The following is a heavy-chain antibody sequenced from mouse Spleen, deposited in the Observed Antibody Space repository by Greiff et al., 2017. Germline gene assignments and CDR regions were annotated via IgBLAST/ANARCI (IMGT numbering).Heavy chain of an antibody. CDR1: GYTFTDYN. J-gene: IGHJ3*01. V-gene: IGHV1S29*02. CDR2: IYPYNGGT. CDR3: ARGPLERGITNWFAY. D-gene: IGHD2-4*01. Sequence: EVQLQQSGPELVKPGASVKISCKASGYTFTDYNMHWVKQSHGKSLEWIGYIYPYNGGTGYNQKFKSKATLTVDNSSSTAYMELRSLTSEDSAVYYCARGPLERGITNWFAYWGQGTLVTVSA.